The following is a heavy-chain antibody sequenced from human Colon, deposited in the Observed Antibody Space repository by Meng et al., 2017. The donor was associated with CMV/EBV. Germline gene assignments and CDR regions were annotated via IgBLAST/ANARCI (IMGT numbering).Heavy chain of an antibody. Sequence: SETLSLTCTVSGGSISSSSYYWGWIRQPPGKGLEWIGSIYYSGSTYYNPSRKSRVTISVDTSKNQFSLKLSSVTAADTDVYYGARHPHTKVDCWSGYYKFDYWGQGTLVTVSS. CDR1: GGSISSSSYY. D-gene: IGHD3-3*01. V-gene: IGHV4-39*01. CDR2: IYYSGST. J-gene: IGHJ4*02. CDR3: ARHPHTKVDCWSGYYKFDY.